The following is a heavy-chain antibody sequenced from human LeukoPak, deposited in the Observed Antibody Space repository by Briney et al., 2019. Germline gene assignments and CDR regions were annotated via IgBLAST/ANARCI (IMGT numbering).Heavy chain of an antibody. V-gene: IGHV3-23*01. CDR3: AKSRGNWEDPLDY. CDR2: ISGSGGST. CDR1: GFTFSSYA. J-gene: IGHJ4*02. D-gene: IGHD7-27*01. Sequence: GGSLRLSCAASGFTFSSYAMSWVRQAPGRGLEWVSAISGSGGSTYYADSVKGRFTISRDNSKNTLYLQMNSLRAEDTAVYYCAKSRGNWEDPLDYWGQGTLVTVSS.